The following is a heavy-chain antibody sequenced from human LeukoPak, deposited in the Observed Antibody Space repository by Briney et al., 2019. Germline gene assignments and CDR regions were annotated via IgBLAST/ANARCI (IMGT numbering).Heavy chain of an antibody. V-gene: IGHV3-23*01. CDR2: NSGSGGST. Sequence: SCKASGGTFSSYAMSWVRQAPGKGLEWVSANSGSGGSTHYAGSVQGRFSISRDNSKNTLYLQMNSLRVEDTALYYCVKKVVVGATSPYSDFQDWGQGTLVTVSS. J-gene: IGHJ1*01. D-gene: IGHD1-26*01. CDR1: GGTFSSYA. CDR3: VKKVVVGATSPYSDFQD.